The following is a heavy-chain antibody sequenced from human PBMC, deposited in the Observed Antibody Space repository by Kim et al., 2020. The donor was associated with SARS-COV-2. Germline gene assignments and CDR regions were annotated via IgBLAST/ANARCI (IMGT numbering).Heavy chain of an antibody. V-gene: IGHV4-59*01. Sequence: SETLSLTCTVSGGSISSYYWSWIRQPPGKGLEWIGYIYYSGSTNYNPSLKSRVTISVDTSKNQFSLKLSSVTAADTAVYYCAREVRGGAFDIWGQGTMVTVSS. J-gene: IGHJ3*02. CDR2: IYYSGST. D-gene: IGHD3-10*01. CDR1: GGSISSYY. CDR3: AREVRGGAFDI.